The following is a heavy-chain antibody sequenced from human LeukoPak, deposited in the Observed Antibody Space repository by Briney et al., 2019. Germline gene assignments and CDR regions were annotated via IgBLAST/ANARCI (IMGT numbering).Heavy chain of an antibody. D-gene: IGHD6-13*01. J-gene: IGHJ4*02. CDR1: GFTFRSHG. CDR3: AKTRPLDSSSWSHGDY. Sequence: GGSLRLSCAASGFTFRSHGMHWVRQAPGKGLEWVAFIWYDGSNKYYTDSVKGRFTISRDNSKNTLYLQTNSLRAEDTAVYYCAKTRPLDSSSWSHGDYWGQGTLVTVSS. CDR2: IWYDGSNK. V-gene: IGHV3-30*02.